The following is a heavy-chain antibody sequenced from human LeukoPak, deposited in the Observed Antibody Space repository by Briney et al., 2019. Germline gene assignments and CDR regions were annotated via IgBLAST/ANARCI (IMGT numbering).Heavy chain of an antibody. D-gene: IGHD5-24*01. CDR2: IKGDGSEK. Sequence: GGSLRLSCAVSGFTFSSYWMTWVRQAPGKGLEWVANIKGDGSEKNYVDSVKGRLTISRDNAKNSLFLQMNSLRDEDTAMYYCARDRGWLQFDYWGQGTLVTVSS. J-gene: IGHJ4*02. V-gene: IGHV3-7*01. CDR3: ARDRGWLQFDY. CDR1: GFTFSSYW.